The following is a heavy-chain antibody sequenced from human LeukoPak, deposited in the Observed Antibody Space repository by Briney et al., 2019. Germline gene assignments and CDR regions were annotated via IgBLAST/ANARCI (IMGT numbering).Heavy chain of an antibody. CDR2: ISYDGSNK. CDR3: ARPYDTRGYFPDY. V-gene: IGHV3-30-3*01. J-gene: IGHJ4*02. D-gene: IGHD3-22*01. CDR1: RFTYSTYA. Sequence: GGSLRLSCIASRFTYSTYAMHWVRQAPGRGLEWLTFISYDGSNKNYADSVKGRFTISRDNSKNTLYLQMNSLRLEDTAVYYCARPYDTRGYFPDYWGQGTLVTVSS.